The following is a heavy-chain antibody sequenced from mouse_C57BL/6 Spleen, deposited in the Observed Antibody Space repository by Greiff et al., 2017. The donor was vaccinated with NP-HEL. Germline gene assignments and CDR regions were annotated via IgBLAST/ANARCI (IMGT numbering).Heavy chain of an antibody. CDR1: GYTFTDYY. D-gene: IGHD2-5*01. CDR3: ARGAYYSNYLAWFAY. V-gene: IGHV1-84*01. Sequence: QVQLKESGPELVKPGASVKISCKASGYTFTDYYINWVKQRPGQGLEWIGWIYPGSGNTKYNEKFKGKATLTVDTSSSTAYMQLSSLTSEDSAVYFCARGAYYSNYLAWFAYWGQGTLVTVSA. CDR2: IYPGSGNT. J-gene: IGHJ3*01.